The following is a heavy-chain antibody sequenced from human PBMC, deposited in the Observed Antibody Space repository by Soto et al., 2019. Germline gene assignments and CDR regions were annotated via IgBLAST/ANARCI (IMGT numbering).Heavy chain of an antibody. CDR2: ISSGSGSI. D-gene: IGHD3-3*01. Sequence: EVQLVESGGGLVQPGGSLRLSCAASGFTFTAYSMNWVRQAPGKGREWVSYISSGSGSIYYAVSVKGRFTISRDDAKNSLYLQMNSLRDEDTAVYYCARDFWDYWGQGTVVTVSS. V-gene: IGHV3-48*02. CDR1: GFTFTAYS. J-gene: IGHJ4*02. CDR3: ARDFWDY.